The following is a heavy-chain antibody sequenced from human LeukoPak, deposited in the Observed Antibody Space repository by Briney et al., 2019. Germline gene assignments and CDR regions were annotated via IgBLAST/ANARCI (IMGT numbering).Heavy chain of an antibody. V-gene: IGHV3-48*03. CDR2: ISSSGSTI. Sequence: GGSLRLSCAASGFTFSSYEMNWVRQAPGKGLEWVSYISSSGSTIYYADSVKGRFTISRDNAKNSLYLQMNSLRAEDTAVYYCARAGWSTEIDYWGQGTLVTVSS. J-gene: IGHJ4*02. CDR1: GFTFSSYE. CDR3: ARAGWSTEIDY. D-gene: IGHD3-3*01.